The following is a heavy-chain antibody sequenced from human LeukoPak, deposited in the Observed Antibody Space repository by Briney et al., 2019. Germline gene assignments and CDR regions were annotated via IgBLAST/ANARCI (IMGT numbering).Heavy chain of an antibody. J-gene: IGHJ4*02. V-gene: IGHV3-23*01. D-gene: IGHD3-22*01. CDR2: ICSGGST. CDR1: GFTFSSSA. CDR3: AKDPGLEYYDSSGYYPGPDY. Sequence: GGSLRLSCAASGFTFSSSAMSWVRQAPGKGLEWVSVICSGGSTYYADSVKGRFTISRDNSKNTLYLQMNSLRAEDTAVYYCAKDPGLEYYDSSGYYPGPDYWGQGTLVTVSS.